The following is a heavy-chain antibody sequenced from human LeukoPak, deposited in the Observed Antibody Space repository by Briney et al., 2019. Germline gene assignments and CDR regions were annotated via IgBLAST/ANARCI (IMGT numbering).Heavy chain of an antibody. CDR2: ISAYNGNT. CDR3: ARDLVWVRIAAAGNIFDY. D-gene: IGHD6-13*01. J-gene: IGHJ4*02. CDR1: GYTFTSYG. Sequence: GASVKVSCKASGYTFTSYGISWVRQAPGQGLEWMGWISAYNGNTNYAQKLQGRVTMTTDTSTSTAYMELRSLRSDDTAVYYCARDLVWVRIAAAGNIFDYWGQGTLVTVSS. V-gene: IGHV1-18*01.